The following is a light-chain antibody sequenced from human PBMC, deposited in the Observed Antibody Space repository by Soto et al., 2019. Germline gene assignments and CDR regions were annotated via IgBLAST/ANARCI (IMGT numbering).Light chain of an antibody. V-gene: IGKV3-15*01. Sequence: EIVLTQSPGTLSLSPWERATLSCRPSQSVSSSYLAWYQQKPGQAPSLLIYGASTRATGVPARFSGSGSGTEFTLTISSLQSEDFAVYYCQQYNNWPQTFGQGTKVDIK. CDR3: QQYNNWPQT. CDR1: QSVSSSY. J-gene: IGKJ1*01. CDR2: GAS.